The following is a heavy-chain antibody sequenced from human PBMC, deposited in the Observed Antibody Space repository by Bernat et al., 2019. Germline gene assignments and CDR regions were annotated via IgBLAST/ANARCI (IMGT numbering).Heavy chain of an antibody. D-gene: IGHD3-3*01. J-gene: IGHJ4*02. Sequence: LVESGGGLVQPGGSLRLSCAASGFIFSGSEMNWVRQTPGKGLEWIAYISSSGRAVYHADSVKGRFTISRDNAKNSLYLQMNTLRAEDTAVYYCARDSILGVMIPRGYFDYWGPGTQVTVSS. CDR3: ARDSILGVMIPRGYFDY. CDR2: ISSSGRAV. V-gene: IGHV3-48*03. CDR1: GFIFSGSE.